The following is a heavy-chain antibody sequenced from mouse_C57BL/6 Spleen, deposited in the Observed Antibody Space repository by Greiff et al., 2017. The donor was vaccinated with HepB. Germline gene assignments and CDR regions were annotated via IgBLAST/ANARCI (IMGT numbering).Heavy chain of an antibody. V-gene: IGHV5-17*01. J-gene: IGHJ2*01. CDR1: GFTFSDYG. CDR3: ARLYGSSYGNYFDY. CDR2: ISSGSSTI. Sequence: EVQVVESGGGLVKPGGSLKLSCAASGFTFSDYGMHWVRQAPEKGLEWVAYISSGSSTIYYADTVKGRFTISRDNAKNTLFLQMTSLRSEDTAMYYCARLYGSSYGNYFDYWGQGTTLTVSS. D-gene: IGHD1-1*01.